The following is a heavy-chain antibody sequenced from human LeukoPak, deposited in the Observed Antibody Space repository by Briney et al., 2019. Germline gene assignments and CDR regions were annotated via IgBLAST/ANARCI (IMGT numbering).Heavy chain of an antibody. D-gene: IGHD3-9*01. V-gene: IGHV3-30*02. Sequence: GGSPRLSCAASGFTFSSYGMHWVRQAPGKGLEWVAFIRYDGSNKYYADSVKGRFTISRDNSKNTLYLQMNSLRAEDTAVYYCATKPRSYYDILTGYFLYWGQGTLVTVSS. J-gene: IGHJ4*02. CDR1: GFTFSSYG. CDR3: ATKPRSYYDILTGYFLY. CDR2: IRYDGSNK.